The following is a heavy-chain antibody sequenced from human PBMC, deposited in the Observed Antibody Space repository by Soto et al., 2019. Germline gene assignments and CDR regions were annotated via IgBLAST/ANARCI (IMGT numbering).Heavy chain of an antibody. CDR2: ISAYNGDT. Sequence: QVQLLQSGADVKKPGASVKVSCKVSGYSFTSYAITWVRQAPGQGLEWLGWISAYNGDTNYAQSLQGRVTMTTDTYATIAYMEPRIITNDDTAIYYLSSGGFCTGSSFHSLTYAFDNWGQGAMVTGSS. D-gene: IGHD2-15*01. CDR1: GYSFTSYA. V-gene: IGHV1-18*01. J-gene: IGHJ3*02. CDR3: SSGGFCTGSSFHSLTYAFDN.